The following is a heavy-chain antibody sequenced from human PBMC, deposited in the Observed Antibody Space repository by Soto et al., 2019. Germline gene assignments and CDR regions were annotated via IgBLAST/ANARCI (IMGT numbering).Heavy chain of an antibody. CDR3: ARADYEILTGSYAMDV. D-gene: IGHD3-9*01. J-gene: IGHJ6*02. V-gene: IGHV4-4*07. Sequence: VQLQESGPRLVKPSETLSLTCTVSDDFISSYYWNWIRQPAGKGLEWIGRVSTSGATNYNPSLESRVTMSVDTSKKQFSLKLTSVTAADTAVYFCARADYEILTGSYAMDVWGQGTTVTVSS. CDR2: VSTSGAT. CDR1: DDFISSYY.